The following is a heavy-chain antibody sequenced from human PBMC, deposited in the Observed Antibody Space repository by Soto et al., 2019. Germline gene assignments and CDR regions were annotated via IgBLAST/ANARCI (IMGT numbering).Heavy chain of an antibody. V-gene: IGHV3-33*03. Sequence: QVQLVESGGGLVQPGRSLRLSCVVSGFTFSNYGMHWVRQAPGKGLEWVADIWYDGSGQRYAGSVQGRFTILRDNSKNTLYLKTNYLRVDGTAVYYCAIDEVARRYCGRSLDVWGQGTTVTVSS. J-gene: IGHJ6*02. CDR3: AIDEVARRYCGRSLDV. CDR1: GFTFSNYG. D-gene: IGHD2-15*01. CDR2: IWYDGSGQ.